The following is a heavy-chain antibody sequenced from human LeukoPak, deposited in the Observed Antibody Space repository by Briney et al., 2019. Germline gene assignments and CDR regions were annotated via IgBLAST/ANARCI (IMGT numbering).Heavy chain of an antibody. CDR1: GFTFSSYW. CDR3: ARSTIFYLTAGNYYFDY. D-gene: IGHD3-9*01. V-gene: IGHV3-7*01. J-gene: IGHJ4*02. CDR2: IKQDGSEK. Sequence: GGSLRLSCAASGFTFSSYWMSWVRQAPGKGLEWVANIKQDGSEKYYVDSVKGRFTTSRDNAKNSLYLQMNSLRAEDTAVYYCARSTIFYLTAGNYYFDYWGQGTLVTVSS.